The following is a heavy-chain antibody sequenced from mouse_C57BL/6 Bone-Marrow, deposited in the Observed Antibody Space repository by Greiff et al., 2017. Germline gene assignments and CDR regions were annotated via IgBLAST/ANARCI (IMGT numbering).Heavy chain of an antibody. CDR1: GYTFTGYW. CDR3: ARTNYYGSSYPHWYFDV. J-gene: IGHJ1*03. D-gene: IGHD1-1*01. V-gene: IGHV1-9*01. CDR2: ILPGSGST. Sequence: VHLVESGAELMKPGASVKLSCKATGYTFTGYWIEWVKQRPGHGLEWIGEILPGSGSTNYNEQFKGKATFTADTSSNTAYMQLSSLTTEDSAIYYCARTNYYGSSYPHWYFDVWGTGTTVTVSS.